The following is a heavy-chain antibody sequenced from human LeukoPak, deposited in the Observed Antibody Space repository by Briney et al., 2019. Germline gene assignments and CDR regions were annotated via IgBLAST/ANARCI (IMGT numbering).Heavy chain of an antibody. D-gene: IGHD3-22*01. V-gene: IGHV1-46*01. CDR1: EYTLTSYY. Sequence: ASVKVSCKASEYTLTSYYLHWVRQAPGQGLEWMAIINPSGGSTSHAQKFQGRVTITADESTSTAYMELSSLRSEDTAVYYCARERSGDSSGYLDYWGQGNLVTVSS. CDR2: INPSGGST. J-gene: IGHJ4*02. CDR3: ARERSGDSSGYLDY.